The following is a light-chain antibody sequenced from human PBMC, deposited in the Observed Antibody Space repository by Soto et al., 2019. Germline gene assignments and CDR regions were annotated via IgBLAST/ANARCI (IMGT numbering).Light chain of an antibody. CDR1: SSDVGGHNF. J-gene: IGLJ2*01. V-gene: IGLV2-8*01. CDR3: SACEGNINPVV. CDR2: EVT. Sequence: QSVLTQPPSASGSPGQSVTISCTGTSSDVGGHNFVSWYQQHPGKAPKFLIYEVTKRPSGVPDRFSGSKSGITASLTVSGLQADDEAYYYCSACEGNINPVVFGGGTKVTVL.